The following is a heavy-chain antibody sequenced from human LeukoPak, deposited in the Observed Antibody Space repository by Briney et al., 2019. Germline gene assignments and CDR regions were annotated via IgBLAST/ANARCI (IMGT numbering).Heavy chain of an antibody. CDR3: VSGEQQRGAFDI. Sequence: SETLSLTCTVSGGSISSGGYYWSWIRQHPGKGLEWIGYIYYSGSTYYNPSLKSRVTISVDTSKNQFSLKLSSVTAADTAVYYCVSGEQQRGAFDIWGQGTMVTVSS. CDR1: GGSISSGGYY. D-gene: IGHD6-13*01. V-gene: IGHV4-31*03. CDR2: IYYSGST. J-gene: IGHJ3*02.